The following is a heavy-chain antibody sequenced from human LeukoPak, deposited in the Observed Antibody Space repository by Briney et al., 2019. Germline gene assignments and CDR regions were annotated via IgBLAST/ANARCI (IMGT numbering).Heavy chain of an antibody. V-gene: IGHV4-4*07. Sequence: SETLSLTCTVSGGSISSYYWSWIRQPAGKGLEWIGRIYTSGSTNYNPSLTSRVTMSVDTSKDQFSLKLSSVTAADTAVYYCARARYDFWSGYSVNYYYYYMDVWGKGTTVTVSS. CDR3: ARARYDFWSGYSVNYYYYYMDV. D-gene: IGHD3-3*01. CDR2: IYTSGST. CDR1: GGSISSYY. J-gene: IGHJ6*03.